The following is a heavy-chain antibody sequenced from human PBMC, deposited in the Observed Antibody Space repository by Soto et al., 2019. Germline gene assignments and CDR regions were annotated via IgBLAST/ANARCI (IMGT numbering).Heavy chain of an antibody. D-gene: IGHD3-10*01. CDR2: IIPIFGTP. CDR1: GGIFSTYA. J-gene: IGHJ4*02. CDR3: ARDRDDYGSGNYYNRIDF. V-gene: IGHV1-69*01. Sequence: QVQLVQSGAEVKKPGSSVKVSCKASGGIFSTYAISWLRQAPGQGLEWMGGIIPIFGTPNYAQRFQGRVTITPDESTTTYYMELSRLKSEDTAVYYCARDRDDYGSGNYYNRIDFWGQGTLVTVSS.